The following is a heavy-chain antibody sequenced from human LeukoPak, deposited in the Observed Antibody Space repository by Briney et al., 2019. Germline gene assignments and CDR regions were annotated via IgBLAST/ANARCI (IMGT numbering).Heavy chain of an antibody. CDR2: IWYDGSNK. D-gene: IGHD3-22*01. CDR1: GFTFSSYG. V-gene: IGHV3-33*06. CDR3: AKVDSYSSGYYYDY. J-gene: IGHJ4*02. Sequence: PGRSLRLSCAASGFTFSSYGMHWVRQAPGKGLEWVAVIWYDGSNKYYADSVKGRFTISRDNSKNTLYLQMNSLRAEDTAVYYCAKVDSYSSGYYYDYWGQGTLVTVSS.